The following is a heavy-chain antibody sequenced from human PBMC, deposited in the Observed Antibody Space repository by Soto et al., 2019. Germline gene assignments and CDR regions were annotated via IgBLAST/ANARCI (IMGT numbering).Heavy chain of an antibody. CDR3: ARYPNPTVAGLPFDL. CDR2: TRQDGGQE. D-gene: IGHD6-19*01. Sequence: PGGSLRLSFAASGFTFSSYWISWVRQAPGKGLERVANTRQDGGQEYYVESVKGRFTISRDNAKNSLYLQMNSLRVADTDVYYCARYPNPTVAGLPFDLWGQGTLVTVSS. J-gene: IGHJ4*02. CDR1: GFTFSSYW. V-gene: IGHV3-7*03.